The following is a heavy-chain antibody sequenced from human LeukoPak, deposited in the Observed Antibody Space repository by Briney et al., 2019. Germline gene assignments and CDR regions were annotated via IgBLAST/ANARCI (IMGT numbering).Heavy chain of an antibody. Sequence: GGSLRLSCAASGFTFNSYSMNWVRQAPGKGLEWVSSISSSSSYIYYADSVKGRFTISRDNAKNSLYLQMNSLRAEDTAVYYCASRRYCSSITSCYYFDYWGQGTLVTVSS. V-gene: IGHV3-21*01. CDR3: ASRRYCSSITSCYYFDY. CDR1: GFTFNSYS. D-gene: IGHD2-2*01. J-gene: IGHJ4*02. CDR2: ISSSSSYI.